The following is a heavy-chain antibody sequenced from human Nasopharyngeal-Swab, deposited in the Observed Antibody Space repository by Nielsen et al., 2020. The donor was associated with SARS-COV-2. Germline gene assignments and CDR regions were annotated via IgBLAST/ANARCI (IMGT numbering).Heavy chain of an antibody. V-gene: IGHV5-10-1*01. CDR2: IDPSDSYT. D-gene: IGHD5-18*01. Sequence: GGSLRLSCKGSGYSFTSYWISWVRQMPGKGLEWMGRIDPSDSYTNYSPSFQGHVTISADKSISTAYLQWSSLKASDTAMYYCARVKDTAMAKFLDYWGQGTLVTVSS. CDR3: ARVKDTAMAKFLDY. CDR1: GYSFTSYW. J-gene: IGHJ4*02.